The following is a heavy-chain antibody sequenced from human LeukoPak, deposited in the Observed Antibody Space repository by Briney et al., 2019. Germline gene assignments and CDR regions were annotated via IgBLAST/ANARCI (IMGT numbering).Heavy chain of an antibody. Sequence: TSDTLSLTCNVSGGSISNYYWTWIRQPAGKGLEWVGRIYSSGTTTYNPSLKSRVAMSVDTSRNQFSLKLSSVTAADTAVYYCARHLVGATGTGPFDYWGQGTLVTVSS. CDR2: IYSSGTT. D-gene: IGHD1-26*01. CDR1: GGSISNYY. V-gene: IGHV4-4*07. CDR3: ARHLVGATGTGPFDY. J-gene: IGHJ4*02.